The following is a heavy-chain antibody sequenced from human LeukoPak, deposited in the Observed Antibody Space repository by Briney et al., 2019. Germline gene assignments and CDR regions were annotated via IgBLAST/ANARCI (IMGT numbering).Heavy chain of an antibody. J-gene: IGHJ5*02. V-gene: IGHV4-34*01. CDR3: STASLWIRNWFDP. CDR2: INHSGRT. CDR1: GGTFSGYY. D-gene: IGHD5-18*01. Sequence: PSETLSLTCAVYGGTFSGYYWSWIGQPPGKGGEWIGEINHSGRTNYNPSLKSRVTISVYTSKNQFSLKLSSVTAADTAVYYCSTASLWIRNWFDPWGQGTLVTVSS.